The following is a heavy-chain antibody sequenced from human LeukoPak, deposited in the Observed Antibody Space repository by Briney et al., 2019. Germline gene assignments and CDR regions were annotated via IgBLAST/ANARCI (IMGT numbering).Heavy chain of an antibody. CDR2: ISGSGDSI. CDR1: GFTFSSYA. V-gene: IGHV3-23*01. J-gene: IGHJ4*02. CDR3: AKVATKGNYYDSSGYSLDY. D-gene: IGHD3-22*01. Sequence: PGGSLRLSCAAYGFTFSSYAMSWVRQAPGKGLEGVSLISGSGDSINYADSVKGRFTISRDNSKNTLYLQMNSLRAEDTALFYCAKVATKGNYYDSSGYSLDYGGQGTLVTVSA.